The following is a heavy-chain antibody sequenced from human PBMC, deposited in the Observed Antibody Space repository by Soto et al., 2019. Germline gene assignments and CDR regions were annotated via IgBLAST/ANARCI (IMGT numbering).Heavy chain of an antibody. D-gene: IGHD7-27*01. J-gene: IGHJ5*01. V-gene: IGHV3-23*01. CDR1: GFTFSTSG. Sequence: GESLKISCAASGFTFSTSGMNWVRQAPGKGLEWVSAIGANGGPTYYADSVKGRFTISRDNPKNTLFLQMSSLRAEDTALYYCVKATSNFDSWGQGTQVTVSS. CDR2: IGANGGPT. CDR3: VKATSNFDS.